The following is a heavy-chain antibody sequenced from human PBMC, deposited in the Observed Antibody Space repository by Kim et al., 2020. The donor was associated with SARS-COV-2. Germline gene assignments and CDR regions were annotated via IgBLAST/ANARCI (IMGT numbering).Heavy chain of an antibody. V-gene: IGHV4-59*08. J-gene: IGHJ3*02. CDR3: ARRRTSFAFDI. CDR2: T. Sequence: TNYNPTLKSRVTIAVDTSKSQFSLNLSSVTAADTAVYYCARRRTSFAFDIWGQGTVVTVSS.